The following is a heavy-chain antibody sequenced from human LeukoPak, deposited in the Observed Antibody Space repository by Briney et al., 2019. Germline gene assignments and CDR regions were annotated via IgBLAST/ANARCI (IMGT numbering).Heavy chain of an antibody. J-gene: IGHJ6*02. Sequence: PGRSLRLSCAASGFTFSSYGMHWVRQAPGKGLEWVAVIWYDGSNKYYADSVKGRFTISRDNSKNTLYLQMNSLGDEDTAVYYCARDLYKFGELIGMDVWGQGTTVTVSS. CDR3: ARDLYKFGELIGMDV. V-gene: IGHV3-33*01. D-gene: IGHD3-10*01. CDR1: GFTFSSYG. CDR2: IWYDGSNK.